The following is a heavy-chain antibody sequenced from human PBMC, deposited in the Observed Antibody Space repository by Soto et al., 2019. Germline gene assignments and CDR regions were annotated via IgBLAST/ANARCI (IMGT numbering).Heavy chain of an antibody. Sequence: QMQLVQSGPEVKQPGTSVKVSCKASGFTFTSSAVQWVRQARGQRLEWIGWIVVGSGNTNYAQKFQERVTITRDMSTSTAYMELSSLRSEDTAVYYCASSNYYTSYYYYGMDVWGQGTTVTVSS. V-gene: IGHV1-58*01. CDR3: ASSNYYTSYYYYGMDV. CDR2: IVVGSGNT. D-gene: IGHD4-4*01. CDR1: GFTFTSSA. J-gene: IGHJ6*02.